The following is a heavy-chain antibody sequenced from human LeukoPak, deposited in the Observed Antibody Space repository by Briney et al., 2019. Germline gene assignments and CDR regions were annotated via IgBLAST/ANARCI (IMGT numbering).Heavy chain of an antibody. CDR1: GGSFSGYY. CDR2: INRGGST. D-gene: IGHD3-10*01. V-gene: IGHV4-34*01. J-gene: IGHJ4*02. CDR3: ARNYNYGRYFFDS. Sequence: PSETLSLSCAVYGGSFSGYYLNWIRQPPGKGLEWIGEINRGGSTNYNPSPKSRITKSVDTSKNQFSLKLTSVTAADTAVYYCARNYNYGRYFFDSWGQGILVTVSS.